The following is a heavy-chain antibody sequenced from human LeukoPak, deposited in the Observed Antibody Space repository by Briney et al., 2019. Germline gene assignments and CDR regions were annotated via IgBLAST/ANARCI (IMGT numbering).Heavy chain of an antibody. Sequence: GGPLRLSCAVSGCTLSDYWMHWVRQVPGEGLVWVSRIDPDGSTTNYADSVKGRFTTSRDNAKNTLYLQMNSLRAEDTALYYCTRVQAGRSPLMDVWG. CDR1: GCTLSDYW. CDR2: IDPDGSTT. V-gene: IGHV3-74*01. J-gene: IGHJ6*02. CDR3: TRVQAGRSPLMDV.